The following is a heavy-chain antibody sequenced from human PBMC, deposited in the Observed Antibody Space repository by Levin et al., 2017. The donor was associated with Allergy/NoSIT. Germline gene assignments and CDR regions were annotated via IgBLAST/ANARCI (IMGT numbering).Heavy chain of an antibody. CDR2: ISSSSSYT. J-gene: IGHJ4*02. V-gene: IGHV3-11*03. CDR1: GFTFSDYY. CDR3: ARIPSEETKLLWFGGGTSDFDY. D-gene: IGHD3-10*01. Sequence: GESLKISCAASGFTFSDYYMSWIRQAPGKGLEWVSYISSSSSYTNYADSVKGRFTISRDNAKNSLYLQMNSLRAEDTAVYYCARIPSEETKLLWFGGGTSDFDYWGQGTLVTVSS.